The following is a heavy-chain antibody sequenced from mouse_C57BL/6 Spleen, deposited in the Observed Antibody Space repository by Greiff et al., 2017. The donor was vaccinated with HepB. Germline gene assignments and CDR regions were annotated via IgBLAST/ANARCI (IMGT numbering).Heavy chain of an antibody. Sequence: QVQLQQSGAELVRPGASVTLSCKASGYTFTDYEMHWVKQTPVHGLEWIGAIDPETGGTAYNQKFKGKAILTADKSSSTAYMELRSLTSEDSAVYYCTRWEVGVYYYAMDYWGQGTSVTVSS. V-gene: IGHV1-15*01. CDR1: GYTFTDYE. D-gene: IGHD1-1*02. J-gene: IGHJ4*01. CDR3: TRWEVGVYYYAMDY. CDR2: IDPETGGT.